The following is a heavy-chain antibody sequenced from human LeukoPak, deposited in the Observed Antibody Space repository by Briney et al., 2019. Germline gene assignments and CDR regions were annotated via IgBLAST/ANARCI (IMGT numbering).Heavy chain of an antibody. CDR1: GDSVSSNSAA. CDR2: TYYRSKWYN. Sequence: SQTLSLTCAISGDSVSSNSAAWNWIRQSPSRGLEWLGRTYYRSKWYNDYAVSVKSRITISPDTSKNQFSLQLKSVTPEESAVDYCARRIMPTTPADAFDIWGQGTMVTVSS. CDR3: ARRIMPTTPADAFDI. D-gene: IGHD5-12*01. J-gene: IGHJ3*02. V-gene: IGHV6-1*01.